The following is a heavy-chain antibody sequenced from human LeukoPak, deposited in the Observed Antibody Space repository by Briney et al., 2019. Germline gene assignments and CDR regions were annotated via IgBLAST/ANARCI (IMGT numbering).Heavy chain of an antibody. CDR3: ARDQRVTDRPYIDY. J-gene: IGHJ4*02. CDR1: GFTFSNHW. D-gene: IGHD6-6*01. Sequence: GGSLRLSCAASGFTFSNHWMHWVRQTPGKGLVWVSRISSDGSRKTYADSVKGRFTISRDNAKNALYLQMNNLRAEDTAMYYCARDQRVTDRPYIDYWGEGTLVIVS. CDR2: ISSDGSRK. V-gene: IGHV3-74*03.